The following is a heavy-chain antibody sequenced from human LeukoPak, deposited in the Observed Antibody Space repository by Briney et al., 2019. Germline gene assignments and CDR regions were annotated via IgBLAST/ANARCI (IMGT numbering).Heavy chain of an antibody. Sequence: GGSLRLSCAASGFTVSTNYMSWVRQAPGKGLEWVSAISGSGGSTYYADSVKGRFTISRDNSKNTLYVQMNSLRAEDTAVYYCAKDSHGNYAEYFQHWGQGTLVTVSS. CDR2: ISGSGGST. CDR3: AKDSHGNYAEYFQH. D-gene: IGHD4-17*01. V-gene: IGHV3-23*01. CDR1: GFTVSTNY. J-gene: IGHJ1*01.